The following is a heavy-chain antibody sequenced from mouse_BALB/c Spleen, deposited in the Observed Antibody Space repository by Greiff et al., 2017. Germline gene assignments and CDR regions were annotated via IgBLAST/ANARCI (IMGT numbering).Heavy chain of an antibody. Sequence: EVKLMESGGGLVKPGGSLKLSCAASGFTFSSYAMSWVRQTPEKRLEWVASISSGGSTYYPDSVKGRFTISRDNARNILYLQMSSLRSEDTAMYYCARVDYYGSRGMDYWGQGTSVTVSS. CDR3: ARVDYYGSRGMDY. CDR2: ISSGGST. V-gene: IGHV5-6-5*01. CDR1: GFTFSSYA. D-gene: IGHD1-1*01. J-gene: IGHJ4*01.